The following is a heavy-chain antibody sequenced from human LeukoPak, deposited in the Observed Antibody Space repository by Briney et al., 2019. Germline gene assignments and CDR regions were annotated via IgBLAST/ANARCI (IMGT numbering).Heavy chain of an antibody. CDR3: ARGQWLVRFFDY. V-gene: IGHV3-30-3*01. D-gene: IGHD6-19*01. J-gene: IGHJ4*02. CDR1: GFTFSSYA. CDR2: ISYDGSNK. Sequence: GRSLRLSCAASGFTFSSYAMHWVRQAPGKGLEWVAVISYDGSNKYYADSVKGRFTISRDNSKNTLYLQMNSLRAEDTVVYYCARGQWLVRFFDYWGQGTLVTVSS.